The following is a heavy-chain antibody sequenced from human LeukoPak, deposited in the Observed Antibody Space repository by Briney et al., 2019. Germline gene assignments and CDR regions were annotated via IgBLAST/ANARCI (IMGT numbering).Heavy chain of an antibody. J-gene: IGHJ3*02. D-gene: IGHD1-14*01. CDR2: ISGSGGST. CDR3: ARHGIAFDI. Sequence: GGSLRLSCAASGFTFSSYGMSWVRQAPGKGLEWVSAISGSGGSTYYADSVKGRFTISRDNAKNSLYLQMNSLRAEDTAVYYCARHGIAFDIWGQGTMVTVSS. V-gene: IGHV3-23*01. CDR1: GFTFSSYG.